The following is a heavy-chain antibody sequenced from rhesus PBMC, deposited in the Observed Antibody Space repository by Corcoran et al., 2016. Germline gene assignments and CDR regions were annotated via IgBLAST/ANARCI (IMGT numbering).Heavy chain of an antibody. J-gene: IGHJ4*01. Sequence: QLQLQESGPGLVKPSETLSVTCAVSGGSISSNYWSWIRQPPGKGLEWSGRIYGSGRSTNYNTSLKSRVTLAVDTSKNQLSLKLSSVTAADTAVYYCARLENWNWGQGVLVTVSS. CDR1: GGSISSNY. CDR3: ARLENWN. V-gene: IGHV4-169*01. D-gene: IGHD1-26*01. CDR2: IYGSGRST.